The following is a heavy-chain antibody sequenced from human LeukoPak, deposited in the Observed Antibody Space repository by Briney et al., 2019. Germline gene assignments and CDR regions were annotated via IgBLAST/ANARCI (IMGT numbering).Heavy chain of an antibody. CDR1: GGSISSYY. D-gene: IGHD6-19*01. CDR3: ARDGAATVSGYAFDI. CDR2: IYHGGST. Sequence: SETLSLTCTVSGGSISSYYWSWVRQPSGKGLEWVGQIYHGGSTNYNPSLKSRVTISVDKSKNQFSLKLISLTAADTAVYYCARDGAATVSGYAFDIWGQGTMVTVSS. J-gene: IGHJ3*02. V-gene: IGHV4-59*12.